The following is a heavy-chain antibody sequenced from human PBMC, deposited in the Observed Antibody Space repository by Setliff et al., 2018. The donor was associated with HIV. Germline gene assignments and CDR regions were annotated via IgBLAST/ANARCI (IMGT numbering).Heavy chain of an antibody. V-gene: IGHV1-46*01. CDR1: GYTFTSYY. CDR2: INPSGGST. J-gene: IGHJ6*03. CDR3: ARVSSTSCYGGPCRRTPRDYYDYYYMDV. D-gene: IGHD2-2*01. Sequence: GASVKVSCKASGYTFTSYYMHWVRQAPGQGLEWMGIINPSGGSTSYAQKFQGRVTMTRDTSTSTVYMELSSLRSEDTAVYYCARVSSTSCYGGPCRRTPRDYYDYYYMDVWGKGTTVTVSS.